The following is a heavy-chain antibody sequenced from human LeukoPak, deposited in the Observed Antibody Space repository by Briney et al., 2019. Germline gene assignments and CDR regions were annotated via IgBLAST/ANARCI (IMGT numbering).Heavy chain of an antibody. CDR3: ARGVVPAANLLDY. D-gene: IGHD2-2*01. Sequence: SETLSLTCTVSGGSISSYYWSWIRQPPGKGLEWIGYIYYSGSTNYNPSLKSRVTISVDTSKNQFSLKLSSVTAADTAVYYCARGVVPAANLLDYWGQGTLVTVSS. V-gene: IGHV4-59*01. CDR1: GGSISSYY. J-gene: IGHJ4*02. CDR2: IYYSGST.